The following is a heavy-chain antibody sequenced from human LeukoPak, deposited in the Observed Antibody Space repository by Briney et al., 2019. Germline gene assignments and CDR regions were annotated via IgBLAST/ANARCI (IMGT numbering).Heavy chain of an antibody. V-gene: IGHV1-18*01. CDR3: ARELRVLATSSFDY. CDR1: GYTFTSYG. J-gene: IGHJ4*02. D-gene: IGHD5-24*01. CDR2: ISAYNGNT. Sequence: ASVKVSCKASGYTFTSYGISWVRQAPGQGLEWMGWISAYNGNTNYAQKLQGRVTMTTDTSISTAYMELSRLRSDDTAVYYCARELRVLATSSFDYWGQGTLVTVSS.